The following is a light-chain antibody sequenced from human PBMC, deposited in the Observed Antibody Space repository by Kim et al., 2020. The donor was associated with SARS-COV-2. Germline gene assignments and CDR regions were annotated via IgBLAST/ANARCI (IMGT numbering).Light chain of an antibody. Sequence: VTTSSTGSSSNIGAGYDVHWYQQLPGTAPKLLIYGNSNRPSGVPDRFSGSKSGTSASLAITGLQAEDEADYYCQSYDSSLSGPVVFGGGTQLTVL. CDR1: SSNIGAGYD. V-gene: IGLV1-40*01. CDR3: QSYDSSLSGPVV. J-gene: IGLJ2*01. CDR2: GNS.